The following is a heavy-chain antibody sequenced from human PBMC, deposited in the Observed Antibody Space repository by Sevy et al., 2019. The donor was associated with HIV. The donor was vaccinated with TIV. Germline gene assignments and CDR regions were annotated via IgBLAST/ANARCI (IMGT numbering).Heavy chain of an antibody. CDR1: GFTISEYG. V-gene: IGHV3-30*04. CDR2: ISHDGRNYK. J-gene: IGHJ5*02. Sequence: GGSLRLSCAASGFTISEYGMHWVRQAPGKGLEWVAVISHDGRNYKYNADFVKGRFTISRDNSRNTLYLQMNSLRAEDTAIYYCARDRGEILRSAFKSWGQGTLVTVSS. D-gene: IGHD3-10*01. CDR3: ARDRGEILRSAFKS.